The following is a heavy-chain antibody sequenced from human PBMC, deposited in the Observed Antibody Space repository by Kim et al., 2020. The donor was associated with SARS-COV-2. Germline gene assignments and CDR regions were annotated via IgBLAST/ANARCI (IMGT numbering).Heavy chain of an antibody. J-gene: IGHJ3*02. V-gene: IGHV4-59*01. Sequence: LKSRVTISVDTSKNQFSLKLSSVTAADTAVYYCARENSGSYYGSDAFDIWGQGTMVTVSS. CDR3: ARENSGSYYGSDAFDI. D-gene: IGHD1-26*01.